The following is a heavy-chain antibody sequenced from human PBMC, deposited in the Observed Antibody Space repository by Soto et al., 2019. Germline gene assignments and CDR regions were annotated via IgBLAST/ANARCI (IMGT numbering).Heavy chain of an antibody. Sequence: GGSLRLSCAASGFTFSSYAMSWVRQAPGKGLEWVSGVTDTGSSTYYADSVQGRFTISRDNSKNTLYLQMNSLRAEDAAIYYCARWGLGRYFDSGGPPFDYWGQGTLVTVSS. CDR1: GFTFSSYA. CDR2: VTDTGSST. J-gene: IGHJ4*02. V-gene: IGHV3-23*01. D-gene: IGHD3-22*01. CDR3: ARWGLGRYFDSGGPPFDY.